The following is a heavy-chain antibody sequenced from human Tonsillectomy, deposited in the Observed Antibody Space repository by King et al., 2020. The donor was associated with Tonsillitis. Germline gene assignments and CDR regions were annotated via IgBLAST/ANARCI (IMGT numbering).Heavy chain of an antibody. CDR3: SRSGYYYATAAFDI. D-gene: IGHD5-18*01. J-gene: IGHJ3*02. CDR1: GGSIIDYY. Sequence: VQLQGSGPGLVKPSETLSLNCTVSGGSIIDYYWSWVRQPPGKGLEWIGYISDSGSTRYNPSLESRLTISVDTSNNQFSLKLTSASAADTAVYYCSRSGYYYATAAFDIWGQGTLVTVSS. CDR2: ISDSGST. V-gene: IGHV4-59*01.